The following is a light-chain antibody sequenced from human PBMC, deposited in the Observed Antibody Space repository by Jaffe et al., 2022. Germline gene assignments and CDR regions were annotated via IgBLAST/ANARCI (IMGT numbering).Light chain of an antibody. CDR3: QQYEDLPMT. V-gene: IGKV1-33*01. Sequence: DIQMTQSPSSLSASVGDRVTITCQASQDINNYLNWYQQKPGKAPKVVIYDGSYLESGVPSRFSGTGSGTNFSLTISSLQSEDIATYYCQQYEDLPMTFGPGTKVEIK. CDR1: QDINNY. J-gene: IGKJ3*01. CDR2: DGS.